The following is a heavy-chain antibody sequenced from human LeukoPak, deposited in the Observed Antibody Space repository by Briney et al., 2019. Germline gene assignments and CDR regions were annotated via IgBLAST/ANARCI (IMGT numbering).Heavy chain of an antibody. V-gene: IGHV4-34*01. D-gene: IGHD1-26*01. J-gene: IGHJ5*02. CDR3: ARDSGSSPADWFDP. Sequence: SETLSLTCAVYGGSFSGYYWSWIRQPPGKGLEWIGEINHSGSTNYNPSLKSRVTISVDTSKNQFSLKLSSVTAADTAVYYCARDSGSSPADWFDPWGQGTLVTVSS. CDR1: GGSFSGYY. CDR2: INHSGST.